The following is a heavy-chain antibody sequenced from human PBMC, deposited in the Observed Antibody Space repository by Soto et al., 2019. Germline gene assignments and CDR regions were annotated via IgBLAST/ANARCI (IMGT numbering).Heavy chain of an antibody. D-gene: IGHD4-4*01. V-gene: IGHV4-59*02. CDR3: ARGTPSPLTVRRRRGGWFGP. CDR2: LYYSGST. Sequence: PSETLSLTCTVSGGSVPSSYWSWIRQPLGKGMEWIGYLYYSGSTSYNPSRKSRGAISVDMSMMQVTLMLSSVTAADTPVYSCARGTPSPLTVRRRRGGWFGPWGQGTLVT. CDR1: GGSVPSSY. J-gene: IGHJ5*02.